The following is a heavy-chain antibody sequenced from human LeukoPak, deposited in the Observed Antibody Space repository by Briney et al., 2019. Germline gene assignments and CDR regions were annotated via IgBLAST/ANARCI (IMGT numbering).Heavy chain of an antibody. CDR2: IIPILDIA. V-gene: IGHV1-69*04. Sequence: GASAKVSCKASGGTFSSYAISWVRQAPGQGLEWMGRIIPILDIANYAQKFQGRVTITADKSTSTAYMELNSLRSEDTAVYYCARCSITIFGLFDYWGQGTLVTVSS. D-gene: IGHD3-10*02. CDR3: ARCSITIFGLFDY. CDR1: GGTFSSYA. J-gene: IGHJ4*02.